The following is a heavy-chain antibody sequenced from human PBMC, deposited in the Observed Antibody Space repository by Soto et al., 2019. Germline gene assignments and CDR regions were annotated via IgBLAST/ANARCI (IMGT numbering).Heavy chain of an antibody. J-gene: IGHJ4*02. CDR3: ARGPPFCR. CDR2: IYYGGST. V-gene: IGHV4-39*07. CDR1: SAPVSSSTYT. Sequence: PSETLSLTCTVSSAPVSSSTYTWGWIRQPPGKGLEWIGSIYYGGSTYYNPSLNSRVTISVDTSKNQFSLKLSSVTAADTAVYYCARGPPFCRRGQGTLVTGSS.